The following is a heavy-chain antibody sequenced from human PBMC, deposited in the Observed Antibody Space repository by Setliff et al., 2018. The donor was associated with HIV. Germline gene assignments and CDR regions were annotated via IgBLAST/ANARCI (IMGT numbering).Heavy chain of an antibody. CDR1: GYTFTSYG. Sequence: ASVKVSCKASGYTFTSYGISWVRQAPGQGLEWMGWISAYNGDTNYAQKLQGRVTMTTDTSTSTAYMELRSLRSDDTAVYYCARRGHEVYGYYYYYYYMDVWGKVTTVTVSS. CDR3: ARRGHEVYGYYYYYYYMDV. V-gene: IGHV1-18*01. CDR2: ISAYNGDT. J-gene: IGHJ6*03. D-gene: IGHD2-8*01.